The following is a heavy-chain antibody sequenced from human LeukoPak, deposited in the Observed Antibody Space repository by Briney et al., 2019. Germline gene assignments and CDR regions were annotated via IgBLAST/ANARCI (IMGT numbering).Heavy chain of an antibody. Sequence: GSLRLSCAASGFTFSSYAMGWVRQAPGKGLEWVSTISDSGGSTYYADSVKGRFTISRDNSKNTLYLQMNSLRAEDTAVYYCAKSYYYDSSGYYFGDWGQGTLVTVSS. CDR3: AKSYYYDSSGYYFGD. V-gene: IGHV3-23*01. J-gene: IGHJ4*02. D-gene: IGHD3-22*01. CDR1: GFTFSSYA. CDR2: ISDSGGST.